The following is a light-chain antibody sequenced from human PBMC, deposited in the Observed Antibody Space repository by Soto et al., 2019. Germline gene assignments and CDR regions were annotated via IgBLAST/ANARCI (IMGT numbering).Light chain of an antibody. Sequence: DIQLTQSPSALSASVGDRVTVTCRASQSISSWLAWYQQKPGKAPKLLIHKASNLQIGVPSRFNFRGSRTDFTLPISSLHPDYFSTYYCQHLLSFGQGTKLEIK. V-gene: IGKV1-5*03. CDR3: QHLLS. CDR1: QSISSW. CDR2: KAS. J-gene: IGKJ2*01.